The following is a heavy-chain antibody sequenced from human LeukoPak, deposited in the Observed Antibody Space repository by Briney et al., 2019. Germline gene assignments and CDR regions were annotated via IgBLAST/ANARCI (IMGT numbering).Heavy chain of an antibody. CDR3: AKDRGDYGDNKRGFDY. V-gene: IGHV3-7*03. J-gene: IGHJ4*02. Sequence: PGGSLRLSCAASGFTFSSYWMSWVRQAPGKGLEWVANIKQDGSEKYYVDSVKGRFTISRDNAKNSLYLQMNSLRAEDTAVYYCAKDRGDYGDNKRGFDYWGQGTLVTVSS. CDR1: GFTFSSYW. CDR2: IKQDGSEK. D-gene: IGHD4-23*01.